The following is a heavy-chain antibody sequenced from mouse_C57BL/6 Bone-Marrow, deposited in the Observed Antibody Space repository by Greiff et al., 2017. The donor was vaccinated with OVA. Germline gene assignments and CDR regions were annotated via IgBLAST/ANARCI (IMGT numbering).Heavy chain of an antibody. J-gene: IGHJ3*01. V-gene: IGHV7-3*01. Sequence: EVKLMESGGGLVQPGGSLSLSCAASGFTFTDSYMSWVRQPPGKALEWLGFIRNKANGYTTEYSASVKGRFTISRDNSQSILYLQMNALRAEDSASYCSALQGLTFAYWGQGTLVTVSA. D-gene: IGHD2-2*01. CDR1: GFTFTDSY. CDR2: IRNKANGYTT. CDR3: ALQGLTFAY.